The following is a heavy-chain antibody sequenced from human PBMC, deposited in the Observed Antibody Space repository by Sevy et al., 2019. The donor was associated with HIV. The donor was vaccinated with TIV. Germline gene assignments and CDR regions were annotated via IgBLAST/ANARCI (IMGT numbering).Heavy chain of an antibody. CDR1: EFTFSSYW. CDR3: ARYQWLGF. J-gene: IGHJ4*02. D-gene: IGHD6-19*01. CDR2: IKQDGSEK. Sequence: GGSLRLSCAASEFTFSSYWMSWVRQTPGKGLEWVANIKQDGSEKYYVDSVKGRFTISRDNAKNSLYLQMNSLRAEDTAVYYCARYQWLGFWGQGTLVTVSS. V-gene: IGHV3-7*01.